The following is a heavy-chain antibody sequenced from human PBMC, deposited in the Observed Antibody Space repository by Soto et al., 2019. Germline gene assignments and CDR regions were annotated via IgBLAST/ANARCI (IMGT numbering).Heavy chain of an antibody. Sequence: GGSLRLSCAASGFTFSSYAMSWVRQAPGKGLEWVSAISGSGGSTYYADSVKGRFTISRDNSKNTLYLQMNSLRAEDTAVYYCAKGVVVPAATSRSDYFDYWGQGTLVTVSS. CDR3: AKGVVVPAATSRSDYFDY. J-gene: IGHJ4*02. CDR1: GFTFSSYA. CDR2: ISGSGGST. V-gene: IGHV3-23*01. D-gene: IGHD2-2*01.